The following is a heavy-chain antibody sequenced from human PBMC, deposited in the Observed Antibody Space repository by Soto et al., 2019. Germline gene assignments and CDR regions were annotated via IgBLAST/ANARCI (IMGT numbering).Heavy chain of an antibody. CDR3: AGGWTYERSAYYYKTGYYFYGMDV. D-gene: IGHD3-22*01. CDR1: GGTFTKNA. Sequence: QVQLVQSGAEVKKPGSSVNVSCKASGGTFTKNAISWVRQAPGQGPEWMGGIIPISGTVNYAQKFQGRVTITADTSTSTAYMELSSLRSDDTAVYYCAGGWTYERSAYYYKTGYYFYGMDVWGQGTPVTVSS. CDR2: IIPISGTV. J-gene: IGHJ6*02. V-gene: IGHV1-69*06.